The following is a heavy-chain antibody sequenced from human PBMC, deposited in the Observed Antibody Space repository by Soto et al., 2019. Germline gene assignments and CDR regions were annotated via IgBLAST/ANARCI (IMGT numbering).Heavy chain of an antibody. CDR1: GGTLSDHG. CDR2: TIPVFNTA. V-gene: IGHV1-69*06. CDR3: ARGVYGSGNYYTGPSAFDI. Sequence: QVQLEQSGAEVKKPGSSVKVSCKASGGTLSDHGVAWLRQAPGQGLEWMGGTIPVFNTAKYAQKFQGRVTVTADKFTNIAYMELSSLRSDDTAFYFCARGVYGSGNYYTGPSAFDIWGQGTRVIVTS. D-gene: IGHD3-10*01. J-gene: IGHJ3*02.